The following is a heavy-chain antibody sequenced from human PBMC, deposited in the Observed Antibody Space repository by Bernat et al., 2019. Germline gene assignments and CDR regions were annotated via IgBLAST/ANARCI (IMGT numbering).Heavy chain of an antibody. CDR1: GGSISSGGYY. V-gene: IGHV4-31*03. D-gene: IGHD2-21*02. CDR3: AREKTAPEYYFDY. J-gene: IGHJ4*02. Sequence: QVQLQESGPGLVKPSQTLSLTCTVSGGSISSGGYYWSWIRQHPGNGLEWIGYIYYSGSTYYNPSLKSRVTISVDTSKNQFSLKLSSVTAADTAVYYCAREKTAPEYYFDYWGQGTLVTVSS. CDR2: IYYSGST.